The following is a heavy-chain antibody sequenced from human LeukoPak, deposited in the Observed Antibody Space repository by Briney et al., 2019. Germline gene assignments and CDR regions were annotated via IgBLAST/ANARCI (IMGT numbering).Heavy chain of an antibody. CDR2: IYYSGSI. J-gene: IGHJ4*02. Sequence: PSQTLSLTCTVPGGSISSGGYYWSWIRQHPGKGLEWIGYIYYSGSIYYNPSLKSRVTISVDTSKNHFSLKLSSVTAADTAVYYCARVADSSGWYGGLFDYWGQGTLVTVSS. CDR1: GGSISSGGYY. CDR3: ARVADSSGWYGGLFDY. V-gene: IGHV4-31*03. D-gene: IGHD6-19*01.